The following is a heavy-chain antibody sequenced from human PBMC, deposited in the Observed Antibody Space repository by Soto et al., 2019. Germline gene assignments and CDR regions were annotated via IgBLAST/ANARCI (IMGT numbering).Heavy chain of an antibody. CDR3: ARGDCVGGTCYSLAGSFYYYMDV. D-gene: IGHD2-15*01. V-gene: IGHV3-74*02. CDR2: INSDGSVS. Sequence: EVQLVESGGGLVQPGGSLRLSCAASGFTFSNYWMYWVRQAPGMGLEWVSRINSDGSVSSHADSVRGRLTISRDNVKNTLYLHMDSLRAEDTAVYFCARGDCVGGTCYSLAGSFYYYMDVWGKGTTVTVFS. CDR1: GFTFSNYW. J-gene: IGHJ6*03.